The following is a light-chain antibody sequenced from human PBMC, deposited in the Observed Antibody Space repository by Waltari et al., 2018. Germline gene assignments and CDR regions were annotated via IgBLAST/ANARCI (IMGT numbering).Light chain of an antibody. CDR1: QSIRRS. J-gene: IGKJ1*01. Sequence: DIQLTQSPSSLSASVGARVTITCRTSQSIRRSLSWYQQKPGKAPRLLIYPASTIERGVPSRFSGSGSGTSFTLTISSLQPEDFAIYYCQQSYSSPWTFGQGTKVEIK. CDR3: QQSYSSPWT. V-gene: IGKV1-39*01. CDR2: PAS.